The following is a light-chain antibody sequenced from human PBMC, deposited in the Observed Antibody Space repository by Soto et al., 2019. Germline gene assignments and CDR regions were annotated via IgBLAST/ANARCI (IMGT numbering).Light chain of an antibody. CDR2: DVS. Sequence: DIQMSQSPSTLSASVGDRVTITCRASQSISSWLAWYQQKPGKAPKLLISDVSSLESGVPSRFSGSGSGTEFTLTISSLQPDDFATYYCQQYKSYSGTFGQGTKVDI. CDR3: QQYKSYSGT. CDR1: QSISSW. J-gene: IGKJ1*01. V-gene: IGKV1-5*01.